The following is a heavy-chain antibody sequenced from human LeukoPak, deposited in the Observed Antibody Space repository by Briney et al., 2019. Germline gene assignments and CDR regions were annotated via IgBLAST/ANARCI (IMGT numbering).Heavy chain of an antibody. Sequence: PSETLSLTCAVYGGSFSGYYWGWVRQPPGKALEWIGNIFYSGSTYYSPSLKSRVTISLDTSRNQFSLKLNSVTAADTAVYYCAKSNGYGLIDIWGQGTMVTVS. J-gene: IGHJ3*02. CDR2: IFYSGST. V-gene: IGHV4-34*12. D-gene: IGHD3-22*01. CDR3: AKSNGYGLIDI. CDR1: GGSFSGYY.